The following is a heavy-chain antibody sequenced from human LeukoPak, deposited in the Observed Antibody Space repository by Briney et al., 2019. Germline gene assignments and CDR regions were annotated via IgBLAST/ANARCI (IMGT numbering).Heavy chain of an antibody. Sequence: GGSLRLSCAASRFTFSSYSMSWVRQAPGKGLEWVANIKQDGTEKYYVDSVEGRFTISRDNAKHSLYLQMNSLRAEDTAVYYCARDPSGYNGYDSNFDYWGRGTLVTVSS. J-gene: IGHJ4*02. D-gene: IGHD5-12*01. CDR1: RFTFSSYS. CDR3: ARDPSGYNGYDSNFDY. CDR2: IKQDGTEK. V-gene: IGHV3-7*01.